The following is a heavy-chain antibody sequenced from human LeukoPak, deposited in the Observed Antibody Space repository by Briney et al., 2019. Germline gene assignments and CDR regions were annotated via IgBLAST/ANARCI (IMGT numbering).Heavy chain of an antibody. V-gene: IGHV3-7*01. CDR3: ARDISYLRFLEWLPYFDI. D-gene: IGHD3-3*01. Sequence: PGGSLRLSCAASGFTFSSYWMSWVRQAPGKGLEWVANIKQDGSEKYYVDSVKGRFTISRDNAKNSLYLQMNSLRAEDTAVYYCARDISYLRFLEWLPYFDIWGQGTMVTVSS. CDR1: GFTFSSYW. CDR2: IKQDGSEK. J-gene: IGHJ3*02.